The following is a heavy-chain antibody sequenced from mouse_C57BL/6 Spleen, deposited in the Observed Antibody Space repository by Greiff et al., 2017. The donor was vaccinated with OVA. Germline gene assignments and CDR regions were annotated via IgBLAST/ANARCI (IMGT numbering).Heavy chain of an antibody. D-gene: IGHD1-1*01. CDR3: ARLTYYYGSSYNY. CDR2: IYPGDGDT. Sequence: VKLQESGPELVKPGASVKISCKASGYAFSSSWMNWVKQRPGKGLEWIGRIYPGDGDTNYNGKFKGKATLTADNSSSTAYMQLSSLTSEDSAVYFCARLTYYYGSSYNYWGQGTTLTVSS. V-gene: IGHV1-82*01. CDR1: GYAFSSSW. J-gene: IGHJ2*01.